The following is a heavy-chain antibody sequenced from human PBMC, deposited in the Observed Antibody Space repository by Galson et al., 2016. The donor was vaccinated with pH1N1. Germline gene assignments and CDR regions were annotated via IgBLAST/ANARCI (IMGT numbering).Heavy chain of an antibody. CDR3: TRRPDIRTGYAFDI. J-gene: IGHJ3*02. V-gene: IGHV3-73*01. CDR1: GFSFSVSA. CDR2: IRAKSNGAAT. Sequence: SLRLSCAASGFSFSVSAIHWVRQAPGKGLEWIGHIRAKSNGAATTLAASVKDRFITSRDDPENTAYLQMRSLKNEDTALYYCTRRPDIRTGYAFDIWGPGTMVIVSS. D-gene: IGHD1-14*01.